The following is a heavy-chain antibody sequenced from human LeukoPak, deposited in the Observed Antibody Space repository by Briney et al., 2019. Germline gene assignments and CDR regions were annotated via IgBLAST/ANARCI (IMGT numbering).Heavy chain of an antibody. V-gene: IGHV3-30*02. D-gene: IGHD2-2*01. CDR2: VRYDGSDE. Sequence: PGGSLRLSCVASGFTFSRHGMHWVRQAPGKGLEWVAFVRYDGSDEYYAESVKGRFTISRDNSENTLYLQMGSLRDEDTAVYYCAKGSFYCSTNTCPQYYYYMDVWGKGITVTVSS. CDR3: AKGSFYCSTNTCPQYYYYMDV. J-gene: IGHJ6*03. CDR1: GFTFSRHG.